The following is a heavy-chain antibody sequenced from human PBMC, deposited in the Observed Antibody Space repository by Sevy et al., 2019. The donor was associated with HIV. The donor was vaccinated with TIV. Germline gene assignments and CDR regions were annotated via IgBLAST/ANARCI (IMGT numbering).Heavy chain of an antibody. V-gene: IGHV4-59*01. D-gene: IGHD4-4*01. CDR3: ARDISTVTSNWFDP. CDR1: GGSISSYY. J-gene: IGHJ5*02. CDR2: IYYSGST. Sequence: SETLSFTCTVSGGSISSYYWSWIRQPPGKGLEWIGYIYYSGSTNYNPSLKSRVTISVDTSKNQFSLKLSSVTAADTAVYYCARDISTVTSNWFDPWGQGTLVTVSS.